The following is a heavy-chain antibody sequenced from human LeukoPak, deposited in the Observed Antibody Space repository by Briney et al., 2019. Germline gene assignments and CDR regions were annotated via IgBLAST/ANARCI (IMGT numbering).Heavy chain of an antibody. Sequence: GGSLRLSCAASGFTFSSYGMHWVRQAPGKGLEWVAFIRYDGSNKYYADSVKGRFTISRDNAKNSLYLQMNSLRAEDTAVYYCARERCSGGSCYYQDAEYFQHWGQGTLDTVSS. CDR3: ARERCSGGSCYYQDAEYFQH. J-gene: IGHJ1*01. V-gene: IGHV3-30*02. CDR2: IRYDGSNK. CDR1: GFTFSSYG. D-gene: IGHD2-15*01.